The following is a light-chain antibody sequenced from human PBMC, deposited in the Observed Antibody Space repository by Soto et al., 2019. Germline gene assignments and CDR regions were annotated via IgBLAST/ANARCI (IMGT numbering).Light chain of an antibody. CDR1: SSDVGGYNY. CDR2: EVS. J-gene: IGLJ1*01. V-gene: IGLV2-14*01. Sequence: QSVLTQPASVSGSPGQSITISCTGTSSDVGGYNYVSWYQQHPGKAPKLMIYEVSNRPSGVSNRFSGSKSGNTASLTISGLKAEDEADYYCSSYTSSSPYVFGTGTKLTGL. CDR3: SSYTSSSPYV.